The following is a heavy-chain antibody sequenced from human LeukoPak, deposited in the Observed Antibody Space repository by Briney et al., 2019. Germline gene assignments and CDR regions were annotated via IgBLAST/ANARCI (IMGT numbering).Heavy chain of an antibody. CDR2: INPNNGNT. CDR1: GYTFTRYA. V-gene: IGHV1-18*01. CDR3: ARDYGSGSYTPDY. D-gene: IGHD3-10*01. Sequence: ASVKVSCKASGYTFTRYAISWVRQAPGQGLEWMGWINPNNGNTNDAEKFQGRVIMTTDTSTRTAYMELRSLRSDDTAVYYCARDYGSGSYTPDYWGQGTLVTVSS. J-gene: IGHJ4*02.